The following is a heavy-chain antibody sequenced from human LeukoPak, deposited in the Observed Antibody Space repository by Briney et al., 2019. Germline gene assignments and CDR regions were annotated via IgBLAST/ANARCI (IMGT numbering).Heavy chain of an antibody. V-gene: IGHV3-23*01. CDR3: ARTDGSGSPPNLDWFDP. CDR2: ISGSGGST. Sequence: GGSPRLSCAASGFTFSSYAMSWVRQAPGKGLEWVSAISGSGGSTYYADSVKGRFTISRDNSKNTLYLQMNSLRAEDTAVYYCARTDGSGSPPNLDWFDPWGQGTLVTVSS. J-gene: IGHJ5*02. CDR1: GFTFSSYA. D-gene: IGHD3-10*01.